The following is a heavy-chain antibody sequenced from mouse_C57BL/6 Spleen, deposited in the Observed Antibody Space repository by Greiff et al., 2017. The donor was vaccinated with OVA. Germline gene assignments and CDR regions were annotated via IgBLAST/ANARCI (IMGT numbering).Heavy chain of an antibody. J-gene: IGHJ4*01. Sequence: EVMLVESGGGLVKPGGSLKLSCAASGFTFSSYAMSWVRQTPEKRLEWVATISDGGSYTYYPDNVKGRFTISRDNAKNNLYLQMSHLKSEDTAMYYCARDRYYGSSPMDYWGQGTSVTVSS. D-gene: IGHD1-1*01. CDR3: ARDRYYGSSPMDY. CDR2: ISDGGSYT. CDR1: GFTFSSYA. V-gene: IGHV5-4*01.